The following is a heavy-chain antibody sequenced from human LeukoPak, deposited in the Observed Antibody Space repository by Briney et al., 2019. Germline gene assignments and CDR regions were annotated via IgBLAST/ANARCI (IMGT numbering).Heavy chain of an antibody. CDR2: IKQDGSEK. CDR1: GFTFSSYW. D-gene: IGHD4-17*01. CDR3: ARVDGADYGDYEPHYFDY. Sequence: PGGSLRLSCAASGFTFSSYWMSWVRQAPGKGLERVANIKQDGSEKYYVDSVKGRFTISRDNAKNSLYLQMNSLRAEDTAVYYCARVDGADYGDYEPHYFDYWGQGTLVTVSS. J-gene: IGHJ4*02. V-gene: IGHV3-7*01.